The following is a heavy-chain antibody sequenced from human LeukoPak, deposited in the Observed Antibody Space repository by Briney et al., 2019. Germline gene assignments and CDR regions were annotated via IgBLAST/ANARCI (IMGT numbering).Heavy chain of an antibody. Sequence: ASVKVSCKASGYTFTNYNMHWVRQAPGQGLEWMGIINPSSGSTSYAQNFQGRVTLTRDTSTSSIYMELSSLRSEDTAVYYCARVRDGYNDAYDIWGQGTMVTVSS. CDR2: INPSSGST. D-gene: IGHD5-24*01. J-gene: IGHJ3*02. CDR3: ARVRDGYNDAYDI. V-gene: IGHV1-46*01. CDR1: GYTFTNYN.